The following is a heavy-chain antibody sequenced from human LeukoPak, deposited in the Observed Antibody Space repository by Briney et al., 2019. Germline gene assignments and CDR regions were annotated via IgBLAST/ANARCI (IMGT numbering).Heavy chain of an antibody. CDR1: GFTVSSNY. CDR2: IYSGGST. Sequence: AGSLRLSCSASGFTVSSNYMSWVRQAPGKGLEWVSAIYSGGSTYYADSVKGRFTISRDNSKNTLYLQMNSLRAEDTAVYYCAGLPYYDFWSGYYTAWGQGTLVTVSS. J-gene: IGHJ5*02. CDR3: AGLPYYDFWSGYYTA. V-gene: IGHV3-66*02. D-gene: IGHD3-3*01.